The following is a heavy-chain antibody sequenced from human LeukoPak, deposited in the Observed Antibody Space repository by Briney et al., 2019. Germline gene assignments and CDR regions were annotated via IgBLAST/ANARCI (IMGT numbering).Heavy chain of an antibody. V-gene: IGHV4-61*05. CDR3: ARNLETIAAAGGESYYYYYMDV. D-gene: IGHD6-13*01. CDR2: IYYSGST. Sequence: SETLSLTCTVSGGSISSSSYYWGWIRQPPGKGLEWIGYIYYSGSTNYNPSPKSRVTISVDTSKNQFSLKLSSVTAADTAVYYCARNLETIAAAGGESYYYYYMDVWGKGTTVTVSS. J-gene: IGHJ6*03. CDR1: GGSISSSSYY.